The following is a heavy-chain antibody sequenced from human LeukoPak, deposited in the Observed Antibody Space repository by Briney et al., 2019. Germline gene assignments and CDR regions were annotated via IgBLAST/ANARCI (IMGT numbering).Heavy chain of an antibody. CDR2: ISGSGDST. CDR1: GFTFSSYV. Sequence: GGSLRLSCAASGFTFSSYVMSWVRQAPGKGLEWVSGISGSGDSTYYADSVKGRFTISRDNAKNSLYLQMNSLRAEDTAVYYCARDWEPQINFDYWGQGTLVTVSS. V-gene: IGHV3-23*01. D-gene: IGHD1-26*01. CDR3: ARDWEPQINFDY. J-gene: IGHJ4*02.